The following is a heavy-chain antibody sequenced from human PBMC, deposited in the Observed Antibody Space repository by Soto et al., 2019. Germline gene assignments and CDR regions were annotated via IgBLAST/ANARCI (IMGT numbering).Heavy chain of an antibody. V-gene: IGHV3-74*01. CDR1: GITFSGFW. CDR3: ATVFEH. J-gene: IGHJ4*02. CDR2: VDSAGSGT. Sequence: VPLVESGGGSVQPGGSLRLSCVASGITFSGFWMHWVRQVPGKGLVWVARVDSAGSGTSYADSVKGRFTISRDNAKNALSPPRDSLRVEDTAVYYCATVFEHWGQGIPVTVSS.